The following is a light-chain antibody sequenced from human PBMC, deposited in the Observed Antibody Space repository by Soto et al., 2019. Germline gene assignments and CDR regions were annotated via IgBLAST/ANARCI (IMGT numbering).Light chain of an antibody. Sequence: DIQMTQSPSSLSASVGDRVTITCQASQDISNYLNWYQQKPGKAPKLLIYDASNLETGAPSRFSGGGSGTDFTFTISSLQPEDIGIYYCQQYDNLSITFGQGTRLEI. CDR2: DAS. J-gene: IGKJ5*01. CDR3: QQYDNLSIT. CDR1: QDISNY. V-gene: IGKV1-33*01.